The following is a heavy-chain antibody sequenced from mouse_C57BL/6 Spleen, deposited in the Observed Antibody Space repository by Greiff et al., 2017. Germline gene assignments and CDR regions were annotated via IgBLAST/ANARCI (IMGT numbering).Heavy chain of an antibody. CDR2: IDPETGGT. CDR3: TNGELGQDYAMDY. D-gene: IGHD4-1*01. CDR1: GYTFTDYE. Sequence: QVQLQQSGAELVRPGASVTLSCKASGYTFTDYEMHWVKQTPVHGLEWIGAIDPETGGTAYNQKFKGKAILTADKSSSTAYMELRSLTSEDSAVYYGTNGELGQDYAMDYWGQGTSVTVSS. V-gene: IGHV1-15*01. J-gene: IGHJ4*01.